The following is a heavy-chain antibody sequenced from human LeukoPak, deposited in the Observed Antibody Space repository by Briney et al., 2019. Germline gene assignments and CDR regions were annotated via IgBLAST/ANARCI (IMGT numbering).Heavy chain of an antibody. CDR3: ATTPREYSSTWYYFDY. J-gene: IGHJ4*02. D-gene: IGHD6-13*01. CDR2: IYHSGST. Sequence: SETLSLTCNVSGYSISSGYYWAWIRQSPGKGLEWIGSIYHSGSTYYNPSLKRRVTMSVDTSKKQFSLNLSSVTAADTPVYYCATTPREYSSTWYYFDYWGQGILVTVSS. CDR1: GYSISSGYY. V-gene: IGHV4-38-2*02.